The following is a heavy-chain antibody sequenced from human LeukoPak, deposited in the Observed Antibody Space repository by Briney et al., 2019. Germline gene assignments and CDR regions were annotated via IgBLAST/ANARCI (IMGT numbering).Heavy chain of an antibody. J-gene: IGHJ6*02. CDR2: IYDNGNT. V-gene: IGHV4-30-2*01. D-gene: IGHD3-22*01. Sequence: SETLSLTCAVSGGSISSGGHSWSWIRQPPGKGLEWMGYIYDNGNTNYNPPLKSRVTISVDRSKNQFSLRLTSVTAADTAVYYCGRGDSRYNTGGYYFPPFVGLWGQGTTVTVSS. CDR1: GGSISSGGHS. CDR3: GRGDSRYNTGGYYFPPFVGL.